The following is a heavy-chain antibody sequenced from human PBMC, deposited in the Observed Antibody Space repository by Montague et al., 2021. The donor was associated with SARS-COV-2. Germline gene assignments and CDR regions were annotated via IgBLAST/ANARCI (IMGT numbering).Heavy chain of an antibody. CDR3: ANFRLTLLIVVTLYYGMDV. CDR2: ISYSGST. D-gene: IGHD3-22*01. V-gene: IGHV4-59*01. CDR1: GGSISSYY. J-gene: IGHJ6*02. Sequence: SETLSLTCTVSGGSISSYYWSWIRQPPGRGLQWIGYISYSGSTNYNPSLKSRVTISVDTSKNHLTLKLSSVTAADTAAYYCANFRLTLLIVVTLYYGMDVWGRGTTVTVSS.